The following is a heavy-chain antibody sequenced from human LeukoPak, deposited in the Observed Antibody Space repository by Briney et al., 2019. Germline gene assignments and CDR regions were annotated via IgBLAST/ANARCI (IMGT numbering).Heavy chain of an antibody. CDR1: GGSISSYY. D-gene: IGHD4-17*01. V-gene: IGHV4-59*12. J-gene: IGHJ4*02. CDR3: ARENDYGDPYYFDY. Sequence: SETLSLTCTVSGGSISSYYWSWIRQPPGKGLEWIGYIYHSGSTYYNPSLKSRVTISVDRSKNQFSLKLSSVTAADTAVYYCARENDYGDPYYFDYWGQGTLVTVSS. CDR2: IYHSGST.